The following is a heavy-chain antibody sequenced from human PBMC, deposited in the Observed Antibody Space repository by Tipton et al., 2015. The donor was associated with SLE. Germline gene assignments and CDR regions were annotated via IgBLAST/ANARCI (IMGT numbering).Heavy chain of an antibody. Sequence: TLSLTCTVSGGSISRGSYYWNWIRQPAGRGLEWIGRIYSGGSTNYNPSLKSRVTISVDTSRNQIYLKLSSVTAADTAVYYCARDFGYSSAWVAEFDYWGQGTLVTASS. CDR3: ARDFGYSSAWVAEFDY. J-gene: IGHJ4*02. CDR2: IYSGGST. D-gene: IGHD6-19*01. V-gene: IGHV4-61*02. CDR1: GGSISRGSYY.